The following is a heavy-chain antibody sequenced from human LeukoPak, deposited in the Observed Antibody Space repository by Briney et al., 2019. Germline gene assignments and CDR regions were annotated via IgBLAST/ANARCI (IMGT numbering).Heavy chain of an antibody. V-gene: IGHV5-51*01. Sequence: GESLKISCKGSGYSFTSYWIGWVRQMPGKGLEWMGIIYPGDSDTGYSPSFQGQVTISADKSISTAYLQWSSLKASDTAMYYCARRGFSGYENNDFDFWGQGTLVTVSS. J-gene: IGHJ4*02. CDR3: ARRGFSGYENNDFDF. D-gene: IGHD5-12*01. CDR1: GYSFTSYW. CDR2: IYPGDSDT.